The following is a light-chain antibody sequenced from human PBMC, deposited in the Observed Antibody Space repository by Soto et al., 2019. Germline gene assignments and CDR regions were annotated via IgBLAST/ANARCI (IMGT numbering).Light chain of an antibody. CDR1: QSVNSNY. J-gene: IGKJ5*01. CDR2: GAS. V-gene: IGKV3-20*01. CDR3: QQYSSSPPSST. Sequence: EIVLTQSPGPLSLSPGERATLSCRSSQSVNSNYLVWYQQNPGQAPRLLIYGASSRATDIPDRFSGRGSGTDFTLTISRLEPEDFAVYYCQQYSSSPPSSTLGQGTRWRL.